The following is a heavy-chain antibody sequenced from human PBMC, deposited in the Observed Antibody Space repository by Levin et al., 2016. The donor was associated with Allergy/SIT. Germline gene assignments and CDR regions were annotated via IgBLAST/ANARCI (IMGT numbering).Heavy chain of an antibody. Sequence: ASVKVSCKASGYTFTSYGISWVRQAPGQGLEWMGWISAYNGNTNYAQKLQGRVTMTTDTSTSTAYMELRSLRSDDTAVYYCARDYGDYYYYGMDVWGQGTTVTVSS. CDR2: ISAYNGNT. CDR3: ARDYGDYYYYGMDV. V-gene: IGHV1-18*01. J-gene: IGHJ6*02. CDR1: GYTFTSYG. D-gene: IGHD4-17*01.